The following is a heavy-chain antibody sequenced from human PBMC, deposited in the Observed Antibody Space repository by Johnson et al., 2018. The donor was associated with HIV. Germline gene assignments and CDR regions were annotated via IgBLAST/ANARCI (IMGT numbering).Heavy chain of an antibody. D-gene: IGHD3-22*01. J-gene: IGHJ3*02. CDR3: ARRDDIRNGAFDI. Sequence: EVQLVESGGGLIQPGGSLRLSCAASGFTVSHNYMSWVRQAPGKGLEWVSLIYSGGSTYYADSVKGRFTISRDNSKNTLYLQMNSLRAEDTAVYYCARRDDIRNGAFDIWGQGTMVTVSS. CDR2: IYSGGST. V-gene: IGHV3-53*01. CDR1: GFTVSHNY.